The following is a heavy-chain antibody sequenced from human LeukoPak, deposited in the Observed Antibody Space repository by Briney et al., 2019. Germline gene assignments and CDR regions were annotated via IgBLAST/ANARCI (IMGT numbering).Heavy chain of an antibody. D-gene: IGHD3-22*01. CDR2: IYHSGST. Sequence: SETLSLTCAVSGGSISSSNWWSWVRQPPGKGLEWIGEIYHSGSTNYNPSLKSRVTISVDKSKNQFSLKLSSVTAADTAVYYCASGTTDYDSSGYYYRRYYYYMDVWGKGTTVTVSS. CDR1: GGSISSSNW. CDR3: ASGTTDYDSSGYYYRRYYYYMDV. V-gene: IGHV4-4*02. J-gene: IGHJ6*03.